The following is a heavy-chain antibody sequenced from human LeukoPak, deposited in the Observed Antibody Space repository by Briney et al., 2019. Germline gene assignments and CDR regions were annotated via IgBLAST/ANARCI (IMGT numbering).Heavy chain of an antibody. J-gene: IGHJ4*02. V-gene: IGHV3-48*04. CDR2: ITYGSDTI. CDR3: ARDDAIWFVPSGLYGGSQ. D-gene: IGHD3-10*01. Sequence: AGGSLRLSCAASGFTFSSYAMSWVRQAPGKGLEWVAYITYGSDTIFYADSVKGRFTVSRDNAKNSLYLQMNSLRAEDTAVYYCARDDAIWFVPSGLYGGSQWGQGTLVTVSS. CDR1: GFTFSSYA.